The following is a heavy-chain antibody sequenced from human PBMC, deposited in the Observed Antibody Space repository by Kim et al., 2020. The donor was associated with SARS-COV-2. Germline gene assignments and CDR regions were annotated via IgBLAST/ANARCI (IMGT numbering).Heavy chain of an antibody. J-gene: IGHJ4*02. CDR3: AGAGVIVATMDFDY. Sequence: ADSVKGRFTISRDNSKNTLYLQMNSLRAEDTAVYYCAGAGVIVATMDFDYWGQGTLVTVSS. D-gene: IGHD5-12*01. V-gene: IGHV3-66*01.